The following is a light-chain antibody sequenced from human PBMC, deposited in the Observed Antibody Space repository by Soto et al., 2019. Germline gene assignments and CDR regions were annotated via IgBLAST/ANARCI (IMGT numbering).Light chain of an antibody. CDR1: QSLLHRNGHNY. Sequence: DVVMTQSPLSLPVPPGEPASISCRSSQSLLHRNGHNYLDWFVQKTRQSPQLLIYLGSSRASGVPERCRGSGGVTDITLKISGVEAEDVGVYYTMQGMLTPRTSGQGTKV. CDR2: LGS. V-gene: IGKV2-28*01. J-gene: IGKJ1*01. CDR3: MQGMLTPRT.